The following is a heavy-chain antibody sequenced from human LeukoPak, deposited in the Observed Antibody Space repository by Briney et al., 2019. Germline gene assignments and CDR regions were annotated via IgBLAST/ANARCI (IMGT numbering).Heavy chain of an antibody. CDR1: GFTFSSYS. J-gene: IGHJ4*02. Sequence: GGSLRLSCAASGFTFSSYSMNWVRQAPGKGLEWVANIKQDGSEKYYVDSVKGRFTISRDNAKNSLYLQMNSLRAEDTAVYYCARSGDEVYWGQGTLVTVSS. CDR3: ARSGDEVY. D-gene: IGHD7-27*01. V-gene: IGHV3-7*01. CDR2: IKQDGSEK.